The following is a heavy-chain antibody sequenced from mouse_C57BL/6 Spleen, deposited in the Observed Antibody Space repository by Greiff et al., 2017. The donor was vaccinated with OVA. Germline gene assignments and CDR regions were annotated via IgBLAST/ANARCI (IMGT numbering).Heavy chain of an antibody. Sequence: EVKLVESGGGLVKPGGSLKLSCAASGFTFSSYAMSWVRQTPEKRLEWVATISDGGSYTYYPDNVKGRFTISRDNAKNNLYLQMSHLKSEDTAMYYCARRDWVFFDYWGQGTTLTVSS. CDR2: ISDGGSYT. D-gene: IGHD4-1*01. V-gene: IGHV5-4*03. J-gene: IGHJ2*01. CDR1: GFTFSSYA. CDR3: ARRDWVFFDY.